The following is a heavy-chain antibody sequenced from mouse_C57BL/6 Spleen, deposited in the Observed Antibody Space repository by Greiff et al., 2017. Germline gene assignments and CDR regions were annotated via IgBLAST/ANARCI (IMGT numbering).Heavy chain of an antibody. V-gene: IGHV1-82*01. Sequence: VKLQESGPELVKPGASVKISCKASGYAFSSSWMNWVKQRPGKGLEWIGRIYPGDGDTNYNGKFKGKATLTADKSSSTAYMQLSSLTSEDSAVYFCARPGLVDYWGQGTTLTVSS. CDR2: IYPGDGDT. J-gene: IGHJ2*01. D-gene: IGHD3-3*01. CDR3: ARPGLVDY. CDR1: GYAFSSSW.